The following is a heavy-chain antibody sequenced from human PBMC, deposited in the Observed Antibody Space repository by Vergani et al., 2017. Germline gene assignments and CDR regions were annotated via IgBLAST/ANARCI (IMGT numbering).Heavy chain of an antibody. Sequence: QVQLQESGPGLVKSSETLSLTCSVSFHSIRNLYCNWIRQPPGKGLEWIGSIHYSENTNYNPSLKTRVTISVDTSKNQFSLWVNSVTAADTAVYFCARASLRALVGYYYYMDVWGKGKTVVVSS. J-gene: IGHJ6*03. V-gene: IGHV4-59*11. CDR1: FHSIRNLY. D-gene: IGHD3-16*02. CDR2: IHYSENT. CDR3: ARASLRALVGYYYYMDV.